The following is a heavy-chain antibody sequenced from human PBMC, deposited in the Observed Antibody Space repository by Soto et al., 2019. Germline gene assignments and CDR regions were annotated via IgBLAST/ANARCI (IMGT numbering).Heavy chain of an antibody. Sequence: PGGSLRLSCVGSGFNFNAYGMHWVRQGPGQGLEWLAIIWNDGSNEYYADSVKGRFTISRDNAKNSLFLQMNSLRADDTAVYYCTTLSWDASDWHWGLGALVTVSS. D-gene: IGHD6-19*01. CDR2: IWNDGSNE. J-gene: IGHJ4*02. CDR1: GFNFNAYG. V-gene: IGHV3-33*03. CDR3: TTLSWDASDWH.